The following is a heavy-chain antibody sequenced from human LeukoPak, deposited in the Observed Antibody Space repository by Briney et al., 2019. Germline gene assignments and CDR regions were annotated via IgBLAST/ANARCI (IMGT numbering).Heavy chain of an antibody. D-gene: IGHD3-22*01. CDR2: IFYSGST. CDR3: ARDLSLIAPFDY. CDR1: GDSISSSSYH. Sequence: SETLSLTCTVSGDSISSSSYHWGWIRQPPGKGLEWIGSIFYSGSTYYNPSLKSRVTISVDTSKNQFSLKLSSVTAADTAVYYCARDLSLIAPFDYWGQGTLVTVSS. V-gene: IGHV4-39*02. J-gene: IGHJ4*02.